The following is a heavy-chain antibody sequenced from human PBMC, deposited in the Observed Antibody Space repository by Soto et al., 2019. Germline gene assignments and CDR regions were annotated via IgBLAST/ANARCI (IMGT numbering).Heavy chain of an antibody. J-gene: IGHJ6*02. D-gene: IGHD3-3*01. CDR1: GGSISSGDYY. V-gene: IGHV4-30-4*01. CDR2: IYYSGST. CDR3: ARELISYYDFWSGYPDAYYYGMDV. Sequence: SETLSLTCTVSGGSISSGDYYWSWIRQPPGKGLEWIGYIYYSGSTYYNPSLKSRVTISVDTSKNQFSLKLSSVTAADTAVYYCARELISYYDFWSGYPDAYYYGMDVWGQGTTVTVSS.